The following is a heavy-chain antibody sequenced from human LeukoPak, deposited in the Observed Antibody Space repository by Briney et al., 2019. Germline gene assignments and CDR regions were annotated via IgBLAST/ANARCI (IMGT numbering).Heavy chain of an antibody. V-gene: IGHV3-74*01. Sequence: GGSLRLSCIASGFTFSTSWMNWVRQPPRQGLVWVSRINVDGSRTVYSDSVKRRFTTSRDNAKNALYLQINSLRAEDTAVYYCRHGNSSGDYWGQGTLVTVSS. D-gene: IGHD6-6*01. CDR1: GFTFSTSW. CDR2: INVDGSRT. CDR3: RHGNSSGDY. J-gene: IGHJ4*02.